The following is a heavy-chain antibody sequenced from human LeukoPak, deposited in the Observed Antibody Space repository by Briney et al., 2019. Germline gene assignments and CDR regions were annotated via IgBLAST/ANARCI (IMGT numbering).Heavy chain of an antibody. J-gene: IGHJ5*02. CDR3: ARSASGYDA. D-gene: IGHD5-12*01. V-gene: IGHV3-74*01. CDR2: IDDDGAGT. Sequence: AGGSLRLSCAASGFPFIGYWMQWVRQAPGKGLVWVSRIDDDGAGTTYADSVKGRFTISRDNAKNTLYLQMNSLRVEDTAVYYCARSASGYDAWGQGTLVTVSS. CDR1: GFPFIGYW.